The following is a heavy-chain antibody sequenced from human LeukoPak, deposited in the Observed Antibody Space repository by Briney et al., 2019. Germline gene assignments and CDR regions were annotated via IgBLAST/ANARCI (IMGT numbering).Heavy chain of an antibody. V-gene: IGHV4-59*01. CDR1: GGPISSYY. CDR3: AIISGSYYFQFDY. D-gene: IGHD3-10*01. CDR2: IYYSGST. J-gene: IGHJ4*02. Sequence: SETLSVTCTVSGGPISSYYWSWIRPPPGKGLEWIGYIYYSGSTNDNPSLKSRVTISVDTSKNQFSLKLSSVTAADTAVYSCAIISGSYYFQFDYWGQGTLVTVSS.